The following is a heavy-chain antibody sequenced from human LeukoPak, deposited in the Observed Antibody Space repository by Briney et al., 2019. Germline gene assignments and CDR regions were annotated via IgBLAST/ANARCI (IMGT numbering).Heavy chain of an antibody. V-gene: IGHV4-59*01. D-gene: IGHD3-22*01. CDR1: GGSISSYY. CDR3: ARDNQWLNAFDI. Sequence: SETLSLTCTDSGGSISSYYWSWIRQPPGKGLEWIGYSYYIESTNYNPSLKSRVTISADTSRNRFSLKLSSVTAADTAMYYCARDNQWLNAFDIWGQGTMVTVSS. J-gene: IGHJ3*02. CDR2: SYYIEST.